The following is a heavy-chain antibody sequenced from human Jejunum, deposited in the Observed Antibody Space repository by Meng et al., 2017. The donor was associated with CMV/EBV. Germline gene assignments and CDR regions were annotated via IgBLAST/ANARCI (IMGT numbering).Heavy chain of an antibody. V-gene: IGHV4-4*07. CDR2: FYSSDTY. CDR3: ARGPGASTREGFDY. J-gene: IGHJ4*02. D-gene: IGHD1-26*01. Sequence: HLQESGPGLVKPSATLSLTCTVSGGSVNNYYWSWIRQSAGKGLEWIGRFYSSDTYNYHPSLDSRVTMSLDTSKNQFSLNLRSVTAADTATYYCARGPGASTREGFDYWGLGTLVTVSS. CDR1: GGSVNNYY.